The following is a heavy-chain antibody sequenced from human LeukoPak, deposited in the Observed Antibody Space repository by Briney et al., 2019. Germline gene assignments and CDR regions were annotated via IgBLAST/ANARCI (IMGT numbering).Heavy chain of an antibody. CDR1: GFTFSGYW. CDR2: IHKDGSAK. D-gene: IGHD3-10*01. J-gene: IGHJ4*02. Sequence: GGSLRLXCGASGFTFSGYWMSWVRQAPGKGLEWVANIHKDGSAKRYVDSAKGRFTISRDNAKSSLYLQMNSLRVEDTAVYYCARDRGFGADDSWGQGSLVTVSS. V-gene: IGHV3-7*01. CDR3: ARDRGFGADDS.